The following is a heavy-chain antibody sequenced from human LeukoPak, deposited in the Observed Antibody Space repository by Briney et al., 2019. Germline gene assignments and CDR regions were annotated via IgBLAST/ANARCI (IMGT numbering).Heavy chain of an antibody. CDR3: ASNSEGYSYGY. Sequence: ASVKVSCKAFGYTFTSNYMHWVRQAPGQGLEWMGIINPSGGSTSYAQKFQGRVTMTRDMSTSTVYMELSSLRSEDTAVYYCASNSEGYSYGYWGQGTLVTVSS. J-gene: IGHJ4*02. D-gene: IGHD5-18*01. CDR2: INPSGGST. CDR1: GYTFTSNY. V-gene: IGHV1-46*01.